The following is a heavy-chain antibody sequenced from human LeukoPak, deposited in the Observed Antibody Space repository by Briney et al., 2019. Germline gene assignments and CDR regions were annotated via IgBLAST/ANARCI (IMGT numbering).Heavy chain of an antibody. J-gene: IGHJ6*02. CDR3: ARDSGYCSSTSCKEGAYYYGMDV. D-gene: IGHD2-2*01. Sequence: SETLSLTCSVSGDSISSSGRFYWGWLRQPPGKGLEWIGSMDYSGTTDYNPSLKSRVAMSVDTSKNQFSLKLSSVTAADTAVYYCARDSGYCSSTSCKEGAYYYGMDVWGQGTTVTVSS. V-gene: IGHV4-39*07. CDR2: MDYSGTT. CDR1: GDSISSSGRFY.